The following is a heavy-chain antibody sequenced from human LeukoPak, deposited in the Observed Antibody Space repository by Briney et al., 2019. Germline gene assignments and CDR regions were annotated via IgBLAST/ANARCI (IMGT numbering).Heavy chain of an antibody. CDR1: GGSISSSSYY. V-gene: IGHV4-39*07. CDR2: IYHSGST. D-gene: IGHD5-18*01. CDR3: ARVARDPLSYSYGYPDY. J-gene: IGHJ4*02. Sequence: PSETLSLTCTVSGGSISSSSYYWGWIRQPPGKGLEWIGSIYHSGSTYYNPSLKSRVTISVDTSKNQFSLKLSSVTAADTAVYYCARVARDPLSYSYGYPDYWGQGTLVTVSS.